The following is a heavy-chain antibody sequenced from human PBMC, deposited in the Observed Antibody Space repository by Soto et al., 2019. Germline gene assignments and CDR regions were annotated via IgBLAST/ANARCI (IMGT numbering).Heavy chain of an antibody. D-gene: IGHD5-12*01. CDR1: GGTFSSYA. CDR2: IIPIFGTA. CDR3: ARDVGDGYNFFYWFYP. Sequence: SVKVSCKASGGTFSSYAISWVRQAPGQGLEWMGGIIPIFGTANYAQKFQGRVTITADESTSTAYMELSSLRSEDTAVYYCARDVGDGYNFFYWFYPWGQGTLVTVSS. V-gene: IGHV1-69*13. J-gene: IGHJ5*02.